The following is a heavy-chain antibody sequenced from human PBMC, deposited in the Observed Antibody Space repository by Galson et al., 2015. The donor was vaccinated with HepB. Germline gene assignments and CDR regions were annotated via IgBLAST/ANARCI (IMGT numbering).Heavy chain of an antibody. D-gene: IGHD3-10*01. CDR2: ISYDGSHT. J-gene: IGHJ4*02. CDR1: GFTFSSYG. CDR3: ARSPLWFGEFIDY. Sequence: SLRLSCAASGFTFSSYGIHWVRQAPGKGLEWVAVISYDGSHTYYGDSVKGRFTISRDNSKNTLYLQMNSLRTEDAAMYYCARSPLWFGEFIDYWGQGTLVTVSS. V-gene: IGHV3-30*03.